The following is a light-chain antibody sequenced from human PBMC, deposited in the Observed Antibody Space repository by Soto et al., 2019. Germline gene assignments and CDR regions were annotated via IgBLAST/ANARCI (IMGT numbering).Light chain of an antibody. J-gene: IGKJ5*01. Sequence: EVVLTQSPATLSLSPGERATLSCRASQSIPTSLAWYQQKPGQAPRLVIFDASNRANGVPARFGGSGSGTDFTLTINSLEPEDFAVYYCQQRNVWPPITFGQGTRLEI. CDR3: QQRNVWPPIT. CDR1: QSIPTS. V-gene: IGKV3-11*01. CDR2: DAS.